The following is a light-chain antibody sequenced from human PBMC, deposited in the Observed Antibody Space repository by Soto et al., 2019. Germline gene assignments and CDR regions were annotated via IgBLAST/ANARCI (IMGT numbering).Light chain of an antibody. V-gene: IGKV1-5*03. Sequence: DIQMTQSPATLSASLGDRVTITCRASQSIISWLSWYQQKPGKAPKLLIYKASSLESGVPSRFSGSGSGTEFTLTISSLEPEDFAVYYCQQRSNWPPLTFGQGTRLEIK. CDR1: QSIISW. J-gene: IGKJ5*01. CDR2: KAS. CDR3: QQRSNWPPLT.